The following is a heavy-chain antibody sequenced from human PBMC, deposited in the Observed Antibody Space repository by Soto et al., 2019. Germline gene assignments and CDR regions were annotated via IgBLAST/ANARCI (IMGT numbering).Heavy chain of an antibody. D-gene: IGHD3-9*01. CDR1: GYTFTSYY. Sequence: ASVKVSCKASGYTFTSYYMHWVRQAPGQGLEWMGIINPSGGSTSYAQKFQGRVTMTRDTSTSTAYMELRSLRSEDTAVYYCARDLLRYFDWLLHGPDYWAQGNLVPVSS. CDR2: INPSGGST. CDR3: ARDLLRYFDWLLHGPDY. J-gene: IGHJ4*02. V-gene: IGHV1-46*01.